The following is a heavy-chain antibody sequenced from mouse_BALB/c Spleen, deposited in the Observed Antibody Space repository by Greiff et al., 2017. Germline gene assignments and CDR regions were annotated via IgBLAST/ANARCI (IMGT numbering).Heavy chain of an antibody. Sequence: EVMLVESGPSLVKPSQSLSLTCSVTGDSITSGYLNWIRKFPGNKLEYMGYISYRGSTYYNPSLKSRISIIRDTSKNQYYLQLNSVTTEDTATYYCAPYYGNYAWFAYWGQGTLVTVSA. CDR2: ISYRGST. V-gene: IGHV3-8*02. D-gene: IGHD2-10*01. CDR1: GDSITSGY. CDR3: APYYGNYAWFAY. J-gene: IGHJ3*01.